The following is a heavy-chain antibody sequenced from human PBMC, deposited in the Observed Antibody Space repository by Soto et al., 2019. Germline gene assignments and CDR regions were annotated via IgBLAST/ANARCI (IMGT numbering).Heavy chain of an antibody. J-gene: IGHJ6*03. CDR1: GGSFSGYY. CDR3: ARAYYDILTGPGYYMDV. V-gene: IGHV4-34*01. D-gene: IGHD3-9*01. Sequence: SETLSLTCAVYGGSFSGYYWSWIRQPPGKGLEWIGEINHSGSTNYNPSLKSRVTISVDTSKNQFSLKLSSVTAADTAVYYCARAYYDILTGPGYYMDVWGKGTTVTVSS. CDR2: INHSGST.